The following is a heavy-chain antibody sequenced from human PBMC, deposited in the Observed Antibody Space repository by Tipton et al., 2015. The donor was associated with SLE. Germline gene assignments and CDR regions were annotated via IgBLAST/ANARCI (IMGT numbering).Heavy chain of an antibody. CDR1: GVTFNSFA. D-gene: IGHD6-19*01. Sequence: QSGPEVKKPGSSVKVSCKASGVTFNSFAFSWVRQAPGQGLEWMGVIIPVSGATTYARKFQGRVAITADESTSTTYMELTSLRYDDTAVYYCAIRSVAGLGSVDYWCLGTLVTVSS. CDR2: IIPVSGAT. CDR3: AIRSVAGLGSVDY. J-gene: IGHJ4*02. V-gene: IGHV1-69*01.